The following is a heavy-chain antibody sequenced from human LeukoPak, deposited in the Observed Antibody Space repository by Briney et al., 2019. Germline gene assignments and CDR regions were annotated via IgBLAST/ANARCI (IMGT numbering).Heavy chain of an antibody. D-gene: IGHD3-9*01. V-gene: IGHV3-30*18. Sequence: GGSLRLSCAASGFTFSSYDMHWVRQAPGKGLEWVAVISYDGSNKYYADSVKGRFTISRDNSKNTLYLQMNSLRAEDTAVYYCAKAYYDILTGHNYGMDVWGQGTTVTVSS. CDR2: ISYDGSNK. CDR3: AKAYYDILTGHNYGMDV. CDR1: GFTFSSYD. J-gene: IGHJ6*02.